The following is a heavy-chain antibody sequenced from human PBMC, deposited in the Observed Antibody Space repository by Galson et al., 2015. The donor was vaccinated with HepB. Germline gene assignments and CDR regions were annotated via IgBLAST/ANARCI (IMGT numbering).Heavy chain of an antibody. D-gene: IGHD2-15*01. CDR3: AKNTGHCDGGSCFPYDS. CDR1: GYSISSGYY. CDR2: INHSGTT. Sequence: ETLSLTCTVSGYSISSGYYWGWTRQSPGKGLEWIGIINHSGTTYYNPSLKSRVTLSVDTSKDQFSLTLRSLTAADSAVYYCAKNTGHCDGGSCFPYDSWGQGTLVTVSS. J-gene: IGHJ4*02. V-gene: IGHV4-38-2*02.